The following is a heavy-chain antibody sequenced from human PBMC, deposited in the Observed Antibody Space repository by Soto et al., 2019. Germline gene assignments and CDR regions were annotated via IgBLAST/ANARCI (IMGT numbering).Heavy chain of an antibody. CDR3: ARRPRLWQSQHWYFDL. CDR1: GFTVSSKY. CDR2: IYSGGST. V-gene: IGHV3-66*04. Sequence: GGSLRLSCAASGFTVSSKYMSWVRQAPGKGLEWVSVIYSGGSTYYADSVKGRFTISRDNSKNTLYLQMNSLRAEDTAVYYCARRPRLWQSQHWYFDLWGRGTLVTVSS. J-gene: IGHJ2*01. D-gene: IGHD2-2*01.